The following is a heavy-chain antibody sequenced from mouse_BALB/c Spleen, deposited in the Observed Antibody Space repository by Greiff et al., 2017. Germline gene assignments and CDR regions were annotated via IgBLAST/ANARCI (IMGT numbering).Heavy chain of an antibody. CDR2: ISSGGST. D-gene: IGHD1-1*01. J-gene: IGHJ4*01. CDR3: ASITTVEYYAMDY. Sequence: EVQVVESGGGLVKPGGSLKLSCAASGFTFSSYAMSWVRQTPEKRLEWVASISSGGSTYYPDSVKGRFTISRDNARNILYLQMSSLRSEETAMYYCASITTVEYYAMDYWGQGTSVTVSS. V-gene: IGHV5-6-5*01. CDR1: GFTFSSYA.